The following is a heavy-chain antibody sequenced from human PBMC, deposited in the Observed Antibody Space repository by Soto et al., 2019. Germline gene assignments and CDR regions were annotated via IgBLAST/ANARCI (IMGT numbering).Heavy chain of an antibody. CDR3: ARHIPYSSGWFTYFDY. V-gene: IGHV4-39*01. Sequence: QMQLQESGPGLVQPSETLSLTCTVPVGSISSSSYYWGWISPPQGKGLEWIGSIYYSGSTYYNATLKSRVTIHEDTSKNQYSLKMSSVTAADKAVYYGARHIPYSSGWFTYFDYWGQGTLVTVSS. J-gene: IGHJ4*02. CDR1: VGSISSSSYY. CDR2: IYYSGST. D-gene: IGHD6-19*01.